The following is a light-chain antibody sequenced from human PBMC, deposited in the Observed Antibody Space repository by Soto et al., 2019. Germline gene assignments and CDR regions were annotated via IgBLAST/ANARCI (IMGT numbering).Light chain of an antibody. CDR2: DAS. V-gene: IGKV3-20*01. CDR1: QSVTNSY. Sequence: EVVLTQSPGTLSLSPGERATLSCRASQSVTNSYLAWYQQKPGQAPRLLIYDASRRATGIPDRFSGSGSGTDFTLTITGLEPDDFAVYYCQDYGSSRTFGQGTKVDIK. CDR3: QDYGSSRT. J-gene: IGKJ1*01.